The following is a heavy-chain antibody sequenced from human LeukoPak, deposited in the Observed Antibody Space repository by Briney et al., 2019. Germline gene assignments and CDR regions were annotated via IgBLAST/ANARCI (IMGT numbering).Heavy chain of an antibody. CDR1: GYTFTSYG. V-gene: IGHV1-18*01. Sequence: ASVKVSCRASGYTFTSYGISWVRQAPGQGLEWMGWISAYNGNTNYAQKLQGRVTMTTDTSTSTAYMELRSLRSDDTAVYYCARDLSVTPYHYGMDVWGQGTTVTDSS. CDR2: ISAYNGNT. D-gene: IGHD4-23*01. J-gene: IGHJ6*02. CDR3: ARDLSVTPYHYGMDV.